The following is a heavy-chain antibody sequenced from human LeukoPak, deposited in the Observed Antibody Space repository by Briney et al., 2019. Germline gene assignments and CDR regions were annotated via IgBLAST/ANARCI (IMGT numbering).Heavy chain of an antibody. Sequence: PGGSLRLSCAASGFTFSNYAMTWVRQAPGKGLEWVSGISGSGSSTYYADSVKGRFTISRDNSKNTLYLQMNSLRAEDTAVYHCAKQYSSSWHYFDYWGQGTLVTVSS. J-gene: IGHJ4*02. D-gene: IGHD6-13*01. CDR3: AKQYSSSWHYFDY. V-gene: IGHV3-23*01. CDR1: GFTFSNYA. CDR2: ISGSGSST.